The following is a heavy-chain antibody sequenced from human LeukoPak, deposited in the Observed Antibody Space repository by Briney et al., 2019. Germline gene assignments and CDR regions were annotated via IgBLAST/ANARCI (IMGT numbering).Heavy chain of an antibody. CDR2: ISSSSSYI. D-gene: IGHD6-13*01. CDR3: ARDALIAAVDFDY. CDR1: GFTFSSYS. V-gene: IGHV3-21*01. Sequence: GGSLRLSCAASGFTFSSYSMNWVRQAPGKGLEWVSSISSSSSYIYYADSVKGRFTISRDNAKNSLYLQMNSLRAEDTAVYYCARDALIAAVDFDYWGQGTLVTVPS. J-gene: IGHJ4*02.